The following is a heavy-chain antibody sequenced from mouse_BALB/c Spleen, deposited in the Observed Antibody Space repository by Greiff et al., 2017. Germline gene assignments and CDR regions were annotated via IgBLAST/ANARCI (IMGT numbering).Heavy chain of an antibody. J-gene: IGHJ3*01. Sequence: VKLVESGPSLVQPSQSLSITCTVSGFSLTSYGVHWVRQSPGKGLEWLGVIWRGGSTDYNAAFMSRLSITKDNSKSQVFFKMNSLQADDTAIYYCAKAYGNYGGFAYWGQGTLVTVSA. CDR3: AKAYGNYGGFAY. CDR2: IWRGGST. D-gene: IGHD2-1*01. CDR1: GFSLTSYG. V-gene: IGHV2-5-1*01.